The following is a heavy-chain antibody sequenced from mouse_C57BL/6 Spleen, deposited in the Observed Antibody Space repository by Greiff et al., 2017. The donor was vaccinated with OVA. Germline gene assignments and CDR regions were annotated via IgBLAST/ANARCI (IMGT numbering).Heavy chain of an antibody. J-gene: IGHJ4*01. D-gene: IGHD2-4*01. CDR1: GYAFSSSW. CDR2: IYPGDGDT. V-gene: IGHV1-82*01. Sequence: LQQSGPELVKPGASVKISCKASGYAFSSSWMNWVKQRPGKGLEWIGRIYPGDGDTNYNGKFKGKATLTADKSSSTAYMQLSSLTSEDSAVYFCAREWGLRRKDYAMDYWGQGTSVTVSS. CDR3: AREWGLRRKDYAMDY.